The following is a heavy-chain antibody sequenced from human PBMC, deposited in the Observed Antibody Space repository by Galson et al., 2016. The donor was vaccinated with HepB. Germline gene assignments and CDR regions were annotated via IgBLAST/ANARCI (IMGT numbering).Heavy chain of an antibody. CDR2: ISGSGTTI. J-gene: IGHJ4*02. Sequence: SLRLSCAASGFTFSSYSMNWVRQAPGKGLEWVSYISGSGTTIYYADSVKGRFTISRDNAKNSLYLQMNSLRDEDTAVYYCARGYYMPYWGQGTLVTVSS. D-gene: IGHD3-10*01. CDR1: GFTFSSYS. V-gene: IGHV3-48*02. CDR3: ARGYYMPY.